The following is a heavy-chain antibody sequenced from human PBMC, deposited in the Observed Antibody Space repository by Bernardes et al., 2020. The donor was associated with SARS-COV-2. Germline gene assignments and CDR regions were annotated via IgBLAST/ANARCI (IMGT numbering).Heavy chain of an antibody. CDR3: ARAGLYYDSSGYQTTEYYFDY. CDR1: GYTFTSYA. V-gene: IGHV7-4-1*02. J-gene: IGHJ4*02. CDR2: INTNTGNP. D-gene: IGHD3-22*01. Sequence: ASVKVSCKASGYTFTSYAMNWVRQAPGQGLEWMGWINTNTGNPTYAQGFTGRFVFSLDTSVSTAYLQISSLKAEDTAVYYCARAGLYYDSSGYQTTEYYFDYWGQGTLVTVSS.